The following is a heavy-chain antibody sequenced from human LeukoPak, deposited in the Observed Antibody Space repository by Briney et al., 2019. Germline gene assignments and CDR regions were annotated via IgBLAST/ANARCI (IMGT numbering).Heavy chain of an antibody. CDR3: ATRYASGPIADY. Sequence: PGGSLRLSCAASGFTVSSNYMSWVRQAPGKGLEWVSVIYSGGTTYYADSVKGRFTISRDNSKNSLYLQMNSLRAEDTALYYCATRYASGPIADYWGQGTLVTVSS. CDR1: GFTVSSNY. CDR2: IYSGGTT. V-gene: IGHV3-53*05. D-gene: IGHD3-10*01. J-gene: IGHJ4*02.